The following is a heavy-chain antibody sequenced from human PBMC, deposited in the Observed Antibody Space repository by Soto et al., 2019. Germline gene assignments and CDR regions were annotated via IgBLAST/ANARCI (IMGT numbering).Heavy chain of an antibody. CDR3: AREVGYGDCSAALLD. CDR2: IITLFGTA. Sequence: VQLMQSGAEVKQPGSSVKVSCKASGGTFSSHSINWVRQAPGQGLEGMGGIITLFGTANYAQNFQGRVTITADQSTSTAYMELNSLRSDDTAGYYFAREVGYGDCSAALLDWGEGTLVTVSS. D-gene: IGHD4-17*01. V-gene: IGHV1-69*01. CDR1: GGTFSSHS. J-gene: IGHJ4*02.